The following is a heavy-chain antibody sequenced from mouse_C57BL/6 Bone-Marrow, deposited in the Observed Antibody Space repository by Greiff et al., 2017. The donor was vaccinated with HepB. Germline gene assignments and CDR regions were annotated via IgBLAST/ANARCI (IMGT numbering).Heavy chain of an antibody. CDR1: GYTFTSYW. V-gene: IGHV1-55*01. D-gene: IGHD2-4*01. J-gene: IGHJ1*03. Sequence: QVQLQQPGAELVKPGASVKMSCKASGYTFTSYWITWVKQRPGQGLEWIGDIYPGSGSTNYNEKFKSKATLTVDTSSSTAYMQLSSLTSEDSAVYYCARGEDHYDYDSATAYWYFDVWGTGTTVTVSS. CDR3: ARGEDHYDYDSATAYWYFDV. CDR2: IYPGSGST.